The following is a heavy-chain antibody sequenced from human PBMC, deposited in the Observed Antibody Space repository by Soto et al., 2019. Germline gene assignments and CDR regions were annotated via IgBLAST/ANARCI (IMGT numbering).Heavy chain of an antibody. Sequence: EVHLLESGGGLVQPGGSLRLSCAASGFTFNNYAMTWVRQAPGKGLEWVSGVSGSSDSTYYADSVKGRFTISRDNSKDMMILQLKPLRAEGTAVYYGAKDLRTNRQQRGFADSWGQGTLVTVSS. CDR2: VSGSSDST. J-gene: IGHJ4*02. CDR3: AKDLRTNRQQRGFADS. CDR1: GFTFNNYA. D-gene: IGHD6-25*01. V-gene: IGHV3-23*01.